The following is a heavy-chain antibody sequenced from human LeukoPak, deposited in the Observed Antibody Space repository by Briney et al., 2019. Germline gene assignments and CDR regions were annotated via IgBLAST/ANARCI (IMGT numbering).Heavy chain of an antibody. CDR1: GYTFTSYA. V-gene: IGHV1-46*01. J-gene: IGHJ6*02. D-gene: IGHD3-16*02. Sequence: ASVKVSCKASGYTFTSYAMHWVRQAPGQGLEWMGIINPSGGSTSYAQKFQGRVTMTRDTSTSTVYMELSSLRSEDTAVYYCARADYVWGSYRYRDGSTNYYYGMDVWGQGTTVTVSS. CDR2: INPSGGST. CDR3: ARADYVWGSYRYRDGSTNYYYGMDV.